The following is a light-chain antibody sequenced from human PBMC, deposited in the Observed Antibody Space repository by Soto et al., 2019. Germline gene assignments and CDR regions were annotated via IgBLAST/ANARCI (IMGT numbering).Light chain of an antibody. CDR1: QSVSSSY. CDR2: GAS. V-gene: IGKV3-20*01. J-gene: IGKJ4*01. Sequence: EIVLTQSPGTLSLSPGERATLSCRASQSVSSSYLAWYQQKPGQAPRLLICGASSRATGIPDRFSGSGSGTDFTLTISRLEPEDFAVYYCQSRSTFGGGTKVEIK. CDR3: QSRST.